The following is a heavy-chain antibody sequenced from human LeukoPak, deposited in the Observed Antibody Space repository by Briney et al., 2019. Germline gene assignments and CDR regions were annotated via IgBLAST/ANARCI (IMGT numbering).Heavy chain of an antibody. D-gene: IGHD3-10*01. J-gene: IGHJ6*02. CDR2: IKSKTDGGTT. V-gene: IGHV3-15*01. CDR3: TRDGEGLHGIDYYYYGMDV. CDR1: GFNFSNAW. Sequence: GGSLRLSCAASGFNFSNAWMSWVRQAPGKGLEWVRRIKSKTDGGTTDYAAPVKGRFTISRDDSKNTLYLQMNSLKTEDTAVYYCTRDGEGLHGIDYYYYGMDVWGQGTTVTVSS.